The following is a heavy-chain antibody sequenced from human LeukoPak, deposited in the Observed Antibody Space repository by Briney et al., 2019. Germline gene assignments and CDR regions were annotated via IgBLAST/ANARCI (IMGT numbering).Heavy chain of an antibody. CDR1: GRSISSYY. CDR2: IYISGST. CDR3: ARDQNPGVYFDY. Sequence: SETLSLTCTVSGRSISSYYWRSIQQPAGKGLEWIGRIYISGSTNYHPSLKSRVTMSVDTAKNQFSLKLSTVTAADTAVYFCARDQNPGVYFDYWGQGTLVTVSS. D-gene: IGHD1-14*01. J-gene: IGHJ4*02. V-gene: IGHV4-4*07.